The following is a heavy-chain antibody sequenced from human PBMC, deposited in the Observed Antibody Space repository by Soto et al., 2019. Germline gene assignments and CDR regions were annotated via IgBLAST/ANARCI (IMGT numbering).Heavy chain of an antibody. CDR3: ASNSAAGTFFSYYYGMDV. D-gene: IGHD6-13*01. CDR2: ISGSGGST. CDR1: GFTFSSYA. V-gene: IGHV3-23*01. Sequence: GGSLRLCCAASGFTFSSYAMSWVRQAPGKGLEWVSAISGSGGSTYYADSVKGRFTISRDNSKNTLYLQMNSLRAEDTAVYYCASNSAAGTFFSYYYGMDVWGQGTTVTVSS. J-gene: IGHJ6*02.